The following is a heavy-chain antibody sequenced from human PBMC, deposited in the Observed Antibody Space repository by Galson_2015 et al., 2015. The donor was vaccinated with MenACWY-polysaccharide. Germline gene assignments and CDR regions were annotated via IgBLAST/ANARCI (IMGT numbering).Heavy chain of an antibody. CDR3: ARDHSYDSSGYYRRYLNWFDP. D-gene: IGHD3-22*01. V-gene: IGHV1-2*06. Sequence: SVKVSCKASGYTFTGYYMHWVRQAPGQGLEWMGRINPNSGGTNYAQKFQGRVTMTRDTSISTAYMELSRLRSDDTAVYYCARDHSYDSSGYYRRYLNWFDPWGQGTLVTVSS. CDR1: GYTFTGYY. J-gene: IGHJ5*02. CDR2: INPNSGGT.